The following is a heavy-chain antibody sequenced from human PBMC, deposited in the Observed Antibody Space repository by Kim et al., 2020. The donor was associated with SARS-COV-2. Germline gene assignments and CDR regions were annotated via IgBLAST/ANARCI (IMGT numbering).Heavy chain of an antibody. J-gene: IGHJ5*02. D-gene: IGHD3-16*02. CDR2: INTNTGNP. V-gene: IGHV7-4-1*02. CDR1: GYTFTSYA. CDR3: ARDRIMITFGGVIVRKSWFGP. Sequence: ASVKVSCKASGYTFTSYAMNWVRQAPGQGLEWMGWINTNTGNPTYAQGFTGRFVFSLDTSVSTAYLQISSLKAEDTAVYYCARDRIMITFGGVIVRKSWFGPWGQGTLVTVSS.